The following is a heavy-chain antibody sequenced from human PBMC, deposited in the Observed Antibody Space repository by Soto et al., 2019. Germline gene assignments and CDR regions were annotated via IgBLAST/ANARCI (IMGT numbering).Heavy chain of an antibody. CDR1: GGSISSYY. D-gene: IGHD3-3*01. Sequence: SETLSLTCTVSGGSISSYYWSWIRQPPGKGLEWIGYIYYSGTTDYNPSLKSRVAISLDTSKNQFSLKLSSVTAADTAVYYCARLYVFWSGYYWFDDWGKGTLVPVSS. CDR3: ARLYVFWSGYYWFDD. J-gene: IGHJ4*02. V-gene: IGHV4-59*08. CDR2: IYYSGTT.